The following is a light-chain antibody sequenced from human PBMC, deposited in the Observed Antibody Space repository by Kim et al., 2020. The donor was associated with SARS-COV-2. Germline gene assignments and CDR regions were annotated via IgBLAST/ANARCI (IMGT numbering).Light chain of an antibody. Sequence: SASVGDRVTITCRASQGITRFSNWYQQKPGEAPKLLVNTASTLQSGVPSRFSGSGSGTDFTLTINSLQPEDFAVYYCQQSYSSPYSFGQGTKLEI. CDR1: QGITRF. J-gene: IGKJ2*03. CDR2: TAS. V-gene: IGKV1-39*01. CDR3: QQSYSSPYS.